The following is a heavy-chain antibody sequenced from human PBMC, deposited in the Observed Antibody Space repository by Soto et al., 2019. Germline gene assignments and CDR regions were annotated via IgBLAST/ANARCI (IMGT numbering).Heavy chain of an antibody. CDR2: IYPGDSDT. Sequence: GESLKISCKGSGYSFTRYWIGWVRQMPGKGLEWMAIIYPGDSDTRYSPSFQGQVTISADKSISTAYLQWSSLRASDTAMYYCAKSYSSAWYRYFQHWSQGTLVTVSS. CDR3: AKSYSSAWYRYFQH. D-gene: IGHD6-19*01. V-gene: IGHV5-51*01. J-gene: IGHJ1*01. CDR1: GYSFTRYW.